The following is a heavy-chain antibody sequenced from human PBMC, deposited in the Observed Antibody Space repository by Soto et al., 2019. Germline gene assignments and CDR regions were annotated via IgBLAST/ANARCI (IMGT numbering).Heavy chain of an antibody. D-gene: IGHD3-22*01. CDR2: IKPGTGAT. Sequence: QVRLLQSGAVAMKTGASVELSCEASGYSFTSHVIHWLRQAPGERLEWMGGIKPGTGATKYLQTLQDRVTISRDTSANIVNLEMRSLRTDDTAAYYGARGYYYDSSGYYLDHWGKGTLVTVSS. CDR1: GYSFTSHV. J-gene: IGHJ4*02. V-gene: IGHV1-3*01. CDR3: ARGYYYDSSGYYLDH.